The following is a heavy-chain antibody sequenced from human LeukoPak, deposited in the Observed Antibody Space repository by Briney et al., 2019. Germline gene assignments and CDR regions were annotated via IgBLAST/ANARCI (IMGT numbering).Heavy chain of an antibody. J-gene: IGHJ6*03. CDR1: GFTFGDYA. D-gene: IGHD2-2*02. V-gene: IGHV3-49*04. CDR2: IRSTVYGGTT. Sequence: GGSLRLSCTSSGFTFGDYAMSWVRQAPGKGLEWVGFIRSTVYGGTTEYAASVKGRFAISRDDSKSFAYLQMNSLKAEDTAVYYCTRAQLLYASYYYYYMDDWGTGTTVTVSS. CDR3: TRAQLLYASYYYYYMDD.